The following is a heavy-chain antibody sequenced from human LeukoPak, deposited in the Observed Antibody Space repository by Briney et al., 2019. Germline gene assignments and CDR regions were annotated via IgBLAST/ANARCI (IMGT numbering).Heavy chain of an antibody. Sequence: GGSLGLSCAASGFTVSSNYMSWVRQAPGKGLEWVSVIYSGGSTYYADSVKGRFTISRDNSKNTLYLQMNSLRAEDTAVYYCAGGILSIHLFDYWGQGTLVTVSS. J-gene: IGHJ4*02. CDR1: GFTVSSNY. D-gene: IGHD2/OR15-2a*01. V-gene: IGHV3-53*01. CDR3: AGGILSIHLFDY. CDR2: IYSGGST.